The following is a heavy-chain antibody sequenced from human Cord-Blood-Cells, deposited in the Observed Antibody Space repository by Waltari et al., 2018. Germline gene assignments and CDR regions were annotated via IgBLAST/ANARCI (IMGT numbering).Heavy chain of an antibody. J-gene: IGHJ2*01. V-gene: IGHV3-30*18. CDR3: AKERGYFDL. CDR2: ISYDGSNK. CDR1: GFTFSSYG. Sequence: QVQLVESGGGVVQPGRSLRLSCAASGFTFSSYGMHWVRQATGKSVGLGEVISYDGSNKNYADSRKGRFTIYRDNFKNTLYLQMNSLRAEDTAVYYCAKERGYFDLWGRGTLVTVSS.